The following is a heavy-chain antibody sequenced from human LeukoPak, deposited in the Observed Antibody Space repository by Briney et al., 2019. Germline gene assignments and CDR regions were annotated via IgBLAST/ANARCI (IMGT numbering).Heavy chain of an antibody. V-gene: IGHV3-48*03. J-gene: IGHJ4*02. Sequence: GGSLRLSCAASGFTFSSYEMNWVRQAPGSGLEWVSYISGSGTTIYYTDSVKGRFTISRDNAKNSLYLQINGLRVEDTAVYYCARNIYYYDNSVDHWGQGTLVTVSS. CDR3: ARNIYYYDNSVDH. CDR1: GFTFSSYE. D-gene: IGHD3-22*01. CDR2: ISGSGTTI.